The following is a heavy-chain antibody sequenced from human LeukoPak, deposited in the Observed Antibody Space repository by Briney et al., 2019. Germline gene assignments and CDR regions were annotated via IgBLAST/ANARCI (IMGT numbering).Heavy chain of an antibody. J-gene: IGHJ4*02. D-gene: IGHD4-17*01. CDR1: GFTFGNYW. CDR2: IKQDGIEK. Sequence: GGSLRLSCVTSGFTFGNYWMTWVRQAPGKGLECVANIKQDGIEKYYVDSVRGRFTISRDNAKNSLYLQMNSLRAEDTAVYYCARGGRFYADNVLDYWGQGTRVTVSS. V-gene: IGHV3-7*01. CDR3: ARGGRFYADNVLDY.